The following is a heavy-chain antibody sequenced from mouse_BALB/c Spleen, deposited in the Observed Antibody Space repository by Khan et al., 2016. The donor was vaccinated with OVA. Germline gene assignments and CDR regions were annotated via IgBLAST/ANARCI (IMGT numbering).Heavy chain of an antibody. CDR2: ISYSGST. Sequence: EVKLVESGPGLVKPSQSLSLTCTVTGYSITSDYAWNWIRQFPGNKLEWMGYISYSGSTSYNPSLQSRISITRDTSKNQFFLQLNSVTTEDTATYYCARTLIYYYGSSPYWGQGTLVTVSA. J-gene: IGHJ3*01. CDR1: GYSITSDYA. D-gene: IGHD1-1*01. V-gene: IGHV3-2*02. CDR3: ARTLIYYYGSSPY.